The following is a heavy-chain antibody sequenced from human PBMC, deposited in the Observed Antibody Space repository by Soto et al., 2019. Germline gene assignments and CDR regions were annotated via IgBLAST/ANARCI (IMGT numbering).Heavy chain of an antibody. CDR1: GYSFTSYW. D-gene: IGHD2-2*01. CDR2: IDPSDSYT. V-gene: IGHV5-10-1*01. Sequence: PGESLKISCKGSGYSFTSYWISWVRQMPGKGLEWMGRIDPSDSYTNYSPSFQGHVTISADKSISTAYLQWSSLKASDTAMYYCARLAIVVVPAASGDYYGMDVWGQGTTVTVSS. J-gene: IGHJ6*02. CDR3: ARLAIVVVPAASGDYYGMDV.